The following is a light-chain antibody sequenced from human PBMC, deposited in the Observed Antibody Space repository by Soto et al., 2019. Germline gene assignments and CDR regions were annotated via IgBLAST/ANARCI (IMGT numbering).Light chain of an antibody. CDR1: SSNIGSTYD. J-gene: IGLJ1*01. Sequence: QSVLTHPPSVSGAPGHRGTISCTGISSNIGSTYDVQWYQQLPGTAPKLLIHGNTNRPSGVPDRFSGSKSGTSASLAITGLQADDEDDYYCQSYDDSLSVHYVFGTGTKVTVL. V-gene: IGLV1-40*01. CDR3: QSYDDSLSVHYV. CDR2: GNT.